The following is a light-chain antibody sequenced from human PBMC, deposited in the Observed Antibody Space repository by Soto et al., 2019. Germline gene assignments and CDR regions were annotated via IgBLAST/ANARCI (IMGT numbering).Light chain of an antibody. CDR1: SSDVGGYNY. Sequence: QSALTQPPSASGSPGQSVTISCTGTSSDVGGYNYVSWYQQHPGKAPKLMIYEVSKRPSGVPDRFSGSKSGNTASLTVSGLQAEDEADYYCISYAGSKTLFGGGTKLTVL. CDR2: EVS. CDR3: ISYAGSKTL. J-gene: IGLJ2*01. V-gene: IGLV2-8*01.